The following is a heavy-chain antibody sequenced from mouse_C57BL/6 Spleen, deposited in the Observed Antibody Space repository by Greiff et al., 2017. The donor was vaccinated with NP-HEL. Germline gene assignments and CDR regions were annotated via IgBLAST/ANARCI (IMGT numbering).Heavy chain of an antibody. CDR3: ARNYYYGSSYVNYFDY. D-gene: IGHD1-1*01. Sequence: EVQLQQSGPELVKPGASVKIPCKASGYTFTDYNMDWVKQSHGKSLEWIGDINPNNGGTIYNQKFKGKATLTVDKSSSTAYMELRSLTSEDTAVYYCARNYYYGSSYVNYFDYWGQGTTLTVSS. V-gene: IGHV1-18*01. J-gene: IGHJ2*01. CDR2: INPNNGGT. CDR1: GYTFTDYN.